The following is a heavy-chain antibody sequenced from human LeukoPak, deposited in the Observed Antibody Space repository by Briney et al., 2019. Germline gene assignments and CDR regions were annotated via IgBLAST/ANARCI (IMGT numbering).Heavy chain of an antibody. V-gene: IGHV3-30*02. Sequence: PGGSLRLSCAASGFTFSSYGMHWVRQAPGKGLEWVTFIRYDGSNKYYGDSVKGRFTVSRDNSKNTLYLQMHSLRADDTALYYCAKNVTTFYYMDVWGKGTTVTVSS. D-gene: IGHD1-14*01. CDR3: AKNVTTFYYMDV. CDR1: GFTFSSYG. J-gene: IGHJ6*03. CDR2: IRYDGSNK.